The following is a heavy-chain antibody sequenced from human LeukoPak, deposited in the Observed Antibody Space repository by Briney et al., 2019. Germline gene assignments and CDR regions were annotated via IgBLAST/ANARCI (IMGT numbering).Heavy chain of an antibody. CDR1: GGSFSGYH. D-gene: IGHD6-13*01. J-gene: IGHJ4*02. CDR3: SRGGRKSWFYY. CDR2: INHIGSI. V-gene: IGHV4-34*01. Sequence: SDTLSLTCAVYGGSFSGYHWSWIRQPPGKGLEWIGEINHIGSIKYTPSLKSRVIMSGDTAKNKFSLKLSSVTAADTAVYYCSRGGRKSWFYYWGQGALVTVSS.